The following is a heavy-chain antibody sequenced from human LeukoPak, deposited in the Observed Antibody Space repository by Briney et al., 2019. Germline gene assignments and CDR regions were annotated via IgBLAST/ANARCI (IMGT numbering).Heavy chain of an antibody. V-gene: IGHV6-1*01. CDR2: TYYRSKWYN. J-gene: IGHJ3*02. CDR3: CHSLSGRTGAFDT. Sequence: SQTLSLTCAISGDSVSSNSAAWNWISQSPSRGLEWLGRTYYRSKWYNDYAVSVKSRITINPDTSKNQFSLQLDSVTPEDTAVYYCCHSLSGRTGAFDTWGRGTVVTVSS. CDR1: GDSVSSNSAA. D-gene: IGHD2-21*01.